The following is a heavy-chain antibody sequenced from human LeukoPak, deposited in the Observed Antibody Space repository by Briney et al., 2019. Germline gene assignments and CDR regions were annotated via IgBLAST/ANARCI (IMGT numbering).Heavy chain of an antibody. CDR1: GGSFSGYY. CDR3: ARYRAEAMVRGVVLDY. Sequence: KSSETLSLTCAVYGGSFSGYYWSWIRQPPGKGLEWIGEINHSGSTNYNPSLKSRVTISVDTSKNQFSLKLSSVTAADTAVYYCARYRAEAMVRGVVLDYWGQGTLVTVS. D-gene: IGHD3-10*01. J-gene: IGHJ4*02. V-gene: IGHV4-34*01. CDR2: INHSGST.